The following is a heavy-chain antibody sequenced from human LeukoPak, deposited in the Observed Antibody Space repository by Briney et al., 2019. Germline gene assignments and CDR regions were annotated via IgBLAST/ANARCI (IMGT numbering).Heavy chain of an antibody. D-gene: IGHD5-12*01. CDR1: GFIFSSYG. CDR3: AKEWYSGYASGDYYYYYMDV. Sequence: GGSLRLSCAASGFIFSSYGMHWVRQAPGKGLEWVAVIWYDGSKKYYADSVKGRFTISRVNSKNTLYLQMNSLRAEDTAVYYCAKEWYSGYASGDYYYYYMDVWGKGTTVTVSS. V-gene: IGHV3-33*06. CDR2: IWYDGSKK. J-gene: IGHJ6*03.